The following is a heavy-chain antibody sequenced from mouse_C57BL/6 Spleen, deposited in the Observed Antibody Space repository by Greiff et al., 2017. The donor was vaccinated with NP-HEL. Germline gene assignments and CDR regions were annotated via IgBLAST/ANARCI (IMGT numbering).Heavy chain of an antibody. V-gene: IGHV14-1*01. CDR1: GFNITDYY. D-gene: IGHD1-1*01. CDR2: IDPEDGDT. Sequence: VHVQQSGAELVRPGASVKLSCTASGFNITDYYMHWVKQRPEQGLEWIGRIDPEDGDTEYAPKFQGKATMTADTSSNTAYLQLSSLTSEDTAVYYCTTWCTTEVLDYWGQGTTLTVSS. CDR3: TTWCTTEVLDY. J-gene: IGHJ2*01.